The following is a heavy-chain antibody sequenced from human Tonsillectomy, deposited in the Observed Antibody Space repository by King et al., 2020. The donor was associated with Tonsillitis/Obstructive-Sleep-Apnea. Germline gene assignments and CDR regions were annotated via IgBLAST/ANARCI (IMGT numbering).Heavy chain of an antibody. CDR1: GFTFSTYY. J-gene: IGHJ4*02. Sequence: QLVQSGAEVKKPGASVKVSCKASGFTFSTYYFYWVRQAPGQGLEWVGLINPNVGTTIYAQKFQGRVTITRDTSTSTVYMELSSLRSDDTAVYYCARAQWELLPYFDYWGQGTVVTVSS. CDR2: INPNVGTT. V-gene: IGHV1-46*01. D-gene: IGHD1-26*01. CDR3: ARAQWELLPYFDY.